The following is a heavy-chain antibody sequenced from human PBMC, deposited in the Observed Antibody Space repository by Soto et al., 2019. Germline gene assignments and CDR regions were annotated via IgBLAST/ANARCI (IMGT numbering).Heavy chain of an antibody. CDR1: GGSISSYY. V-gene: IGHV4-59*01. CDR3: ARAKYYSSGSFHY. D-gene: IGHD3-10*01. J-gene: IGHJ4*02. CDR2: IYYSGNT. Sequence: QVQLQESGPGLVKPSETLSLPCTVSGGSISSYYWSWIRQPPGKGLEWIGCIYYSGNTDYNPSLKSRVTISADTSNNQFSLKLTSVSAAAPAVYYCARAKYYSSGSFHYWGQGTLVTVSS.